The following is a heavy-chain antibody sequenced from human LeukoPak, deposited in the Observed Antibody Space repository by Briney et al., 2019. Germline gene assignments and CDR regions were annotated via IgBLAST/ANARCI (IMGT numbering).Heavy chain of an antibody. CDR2: ISYDGSNK. CDR3: ARDWYSSSWYHAFDI. V-gene: IGHV3-30-3*01. J-gene: IGHJ3*02. D-gene: IGHD6-13*01. CDR1: GFTLSSFA. Sequence: GGSLRLSCAASGFTLSSFAMHWVRHAPGKGVEGVAVISYDGSNKYYADSVKGRFTISRDNSKNTLYLQMNSLRAEDTAVYYCARDWYSSSWYHAFDIWGQGTMVTVSS.